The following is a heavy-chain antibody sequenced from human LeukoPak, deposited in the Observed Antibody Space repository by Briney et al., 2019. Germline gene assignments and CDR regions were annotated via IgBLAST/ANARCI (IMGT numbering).Heavy chain of an antibody. CDR1: GFTFSNYG. J-gene: IGHJ4*02. Sequence: GGSLRLSCAASGFTFSNYGMSWVRQAPGKGLEWVSAIGGSGVNTYYADSVKGRFTISRDNSKNTVYLQMNSLRAEDTAIFYCAKGYLTTAKFDFWGQGTLVTVSS. D-gene: IGHD4-11*01. CDR2: IGGSGVNT. V-gene: IGHV3-23*01. CDR3: AKGYLTTAKFDF.